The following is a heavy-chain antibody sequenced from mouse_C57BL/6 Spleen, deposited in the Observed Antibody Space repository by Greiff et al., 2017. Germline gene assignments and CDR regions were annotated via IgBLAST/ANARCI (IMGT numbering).Heavy chain of an antibody. J-gene: IGHJ1*03. V-gene: IGHV5-16*01. CDR1: GFTFSDYY. D-gene: IGHD4-1*01. CDR2: INYDGSST. CDR3: ARDGANWDFYWYFDV. Sequence: EVKLMESEGGLVQPGSSMKLSCTASGFTFSDYYMAWVRQVPEKGLEWVANINYDGSSTYYLDSLKSRFIISRDNAKNILYLQMSSLKSEDTATYYCARDGANWDFYWYFDVWGTGTTVTVSS.